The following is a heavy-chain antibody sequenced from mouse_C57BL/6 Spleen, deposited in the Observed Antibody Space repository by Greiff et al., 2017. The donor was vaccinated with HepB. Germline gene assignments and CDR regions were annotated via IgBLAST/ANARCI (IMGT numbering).Heavy chain of an antibody. V-gene: IGHV8-12*01. J-gene: IGHJ3*01. CDR3: AREDGSSPFAY. CDR1: GFSLSTSGMG. CDR2: IYWDDDK. Sequence: QVTLKECGPGILQSSQTLSLTCSFSGFSLSTSGMGVSWIRQPSGKGLEWLAHIYWDDDKRYNPSLKSRLTISKDTSRNQVFLKITSVDTADTATYYCAREDGSSPFAYWGQGTLVTVSA. D-gene: IGHD1-1*01.